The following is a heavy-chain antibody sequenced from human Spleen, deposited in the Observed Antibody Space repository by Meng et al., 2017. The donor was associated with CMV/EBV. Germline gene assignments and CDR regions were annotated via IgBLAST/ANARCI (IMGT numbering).Heavy chain of an antibody. D-gene: IGHD1-26*01. Sequence: QVPQWQVGAEVKKPWSEVKVSCKEAGNTSTSYYTHWVRQAPGQGLEWMGCISPNSGDTNYAQKFQGRVTMTRDTSISTAYMELSRLRSDDTAVYYCARGGIIGGSTGYWGQGTLVTVSS. V-gene: IGHV1-2*02. CDR2: ISPNSGDT. CDR1: GNTSTSYY. CDR3: ARGGIIGGSTGY. J-gene: IGHJ4*02.